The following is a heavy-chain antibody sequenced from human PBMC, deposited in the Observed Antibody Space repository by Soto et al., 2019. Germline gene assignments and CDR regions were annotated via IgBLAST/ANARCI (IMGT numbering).Heavy chain of an antibody. J-gene: IGHJ5*02. CDR3: ARFSGSSGSSWFDP. D-gene: IGHD3-22*01. CDR1: GYSFTSYW. Sequence: PGGSLKISCNGSGYSFTSYWIGWVRHMRGKGLGWMGIIYPGDSETRYSPTFQGQVTISADKSISTAYLQWSSLKASDTAMYYCARFSGSSGSSWFDPWGQGTLVTVSS. CDR2: IYPGDSET. V-gene: IGHV5-51*01.